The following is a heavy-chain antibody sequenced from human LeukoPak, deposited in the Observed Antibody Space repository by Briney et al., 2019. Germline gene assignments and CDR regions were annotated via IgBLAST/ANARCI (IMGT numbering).Heavy chain of an antibody. CDR1: GFTLDDYG. D-gene: IGHD3-22*01. Sequence: GGSLRLSCAASGFTLDDYGMSWVRQAPGKGLEWDSGINWNGGSTGYADSVKGRFTISRDNAKNSLYLQMNSLRAGDTALYYCARGKTYYYDSSGYRTGDFDYWGEGTLVTVSS. CDR3: ARGKTYYYDSSGYRTGDFDY. V-gene: IGHV3-20*04. J-gene: IGHJ4*02. CDR2: INWNGGST.